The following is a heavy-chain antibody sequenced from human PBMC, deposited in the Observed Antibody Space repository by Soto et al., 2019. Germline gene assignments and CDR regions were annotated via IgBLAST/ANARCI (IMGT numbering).Heavy chain of an antibody. CDR3: ARDTSQQWPQRDWFDP. J-gene: IGHJ5*02. CDR2: IYYSGST. Sequence: SETLSLTCTVSGGSISSGDYYWRWIRQPPRKGLEWIGYIYYSGSTYYNPSLKSRVTISVDTSKSQFSLKLSSVTAADTAVYYCARDTSQQWPQRDWFDPWGQGNRVTVS. V-gene: IGHV4-30-4*01. CDR1: GGSISSGDYY. D-gene: IGHD6-19*01.